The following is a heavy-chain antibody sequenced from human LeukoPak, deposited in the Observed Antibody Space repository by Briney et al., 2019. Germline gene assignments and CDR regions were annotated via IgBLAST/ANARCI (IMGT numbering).Heavy chain of an antibody. CDR3: AKVAMVRGVRPLFDY. J-gene: IGHJ4*02. D-gene: IGHD3-10*01. CDR1: GFTFSSFW. CDR2: ISYDGSNK. V-gene: IGHV3-30*18. Sequence: QPGGSLRLSCAASGFTFSSFWMSWVRQLPGKGLEWVAVISYDGSNKYYADSVKGRFTISRDNSKNTLYLQMNSLRAEDTAVYYCAKVAMVRGVRPLFDYWGQGTLVTVSS.